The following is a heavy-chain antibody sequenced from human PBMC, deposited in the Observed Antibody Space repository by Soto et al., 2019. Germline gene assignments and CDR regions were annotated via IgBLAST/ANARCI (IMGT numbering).Heavy chain of an antibody. CDR1: GFTFDDYA. CDR2: ISWDGENT. D-gene: IGHD5-18*01. V-gene: IGHV3-43*01. CDR3: GKDFDVDGYSYYIDH. J-gene: IGHJ4*02. Sequence: GGSLRLSCAASGFTFDDYAMHWVRQVQGKSLEWVSLISWDGENTFYADSVKGRFTISRDSSRNSLYLQMNGLRSEDSALYYCGKDFDVDGYSYYIDHWGQGXLVTVYS.